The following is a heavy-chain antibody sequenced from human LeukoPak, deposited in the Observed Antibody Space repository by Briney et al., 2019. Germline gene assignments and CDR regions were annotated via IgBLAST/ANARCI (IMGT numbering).Heavy chain of an antibody. Sequence: SETLSLTCAVYGGSFSGYYWSWIRQPPGKGLEWIGEINHSGSTNYNPSLKSRVTISVDTSKNQFSLKLSSVTAADTAVYYCARASIAAAGVNWFDPWGQGTLITVSS. CDR1: GGSFSGYY. J-gene: IGHJ5*02. D-gene: IGHD6-13*01. CDR2: INHSGST. CDR3: ARASIAAAGVNWFDP. V-gene: IGHV4-34*01.